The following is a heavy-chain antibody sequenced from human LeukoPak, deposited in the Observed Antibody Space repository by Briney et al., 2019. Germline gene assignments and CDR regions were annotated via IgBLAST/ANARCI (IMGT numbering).Heavy chain of an antibody. CDR3: ARGSGTRRWRFDP. J-gene: IGHJ5*02. V-gene: IGHV4-30-2*01. Sequence: SETLSLTCAVSGGSISSGGYSWKWIRQPPGKGLEWIGYIYHSGSTYYNPSLKSRVTISVDRSKNQFSLKLSSVTAADTAVYYCARGSGTRRWRFDPWGQGTLVTVSS. CDR1: GGSISSGGYS. CDR2: IYHSGST. D-gene: IGHD1-26*01.